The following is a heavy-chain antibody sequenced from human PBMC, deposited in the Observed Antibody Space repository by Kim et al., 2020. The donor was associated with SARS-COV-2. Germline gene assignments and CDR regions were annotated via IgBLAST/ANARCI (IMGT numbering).Heavy chain of an antibody. CDR1: GFTFSSYE. CDR3: ARGYSSSWYRSAINYYGMDV. J-gene: IGHJ6*02. V-gene: IGHV3-48*03. Sequence: GGSLRLSCAASGFTFSSYEMNWVRQAPGKGLEWVSYISSSGSTIYYADSVKGRFTISRDNAKNSLYLQMNSLRAEDTAVYYCARGYSSSWYRSAINYYGMDVWGQGTTVTVSS. CDR2: ISSSGSTI. D-gene: IGHD6-13*01.